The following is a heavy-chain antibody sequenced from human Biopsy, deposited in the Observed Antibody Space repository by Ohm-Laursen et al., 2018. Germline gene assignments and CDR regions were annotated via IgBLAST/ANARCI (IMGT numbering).Heavy chain of an antibody. Sequence: SLRLSCAASGFTFCDFYMSWIRQAPGKGLEWISYISAAGPAMFYADSVRGRFTISRDNANNLLYLQMDSLRAEDTAVYYCARRRPIDYWGQGILVTVSS. CDR2: ISAAGPAM. J-gene: IGHJ4*02. CDR3: ARRRPIDY. CDR1: GFTFCDFY. V-gene: IGHV3-11*01.